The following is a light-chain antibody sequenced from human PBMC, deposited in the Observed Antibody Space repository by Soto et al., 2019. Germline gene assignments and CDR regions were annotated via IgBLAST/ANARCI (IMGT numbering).Light chain of an antibody. J-gene: IGKJ4*01. CDR2: TTS. CDR1: QDINNW. V-gene: IGKV1D-12*01. Sequence: EIQMTQFPSSVSASVGDRVTITCRASQDINNWLAWYQQKPGKAPKVLIYTTSNLQSGVPSRFSGSRSGTDFTLTINSLQPEDFATYYCQQANSFPLTFGGRTKVEIK. CDR3: QQANSFPLT.